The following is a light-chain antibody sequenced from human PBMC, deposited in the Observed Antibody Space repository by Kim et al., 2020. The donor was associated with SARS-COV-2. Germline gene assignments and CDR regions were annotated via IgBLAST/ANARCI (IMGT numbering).Light chain of an antibody. V-gene: IGKV1-5*01. CDR3: QQYKSDPYT. CDR1: QYLATW. Sequence: GDTVSITCRASQYLATWVAWYQQKPGMAPKVLMYDASKLKSGVPSRFSGSGSGTEFTLTITSLQPDGFATYYCQQYKSDPYTFGQGTKLEI. CDR2: DAS. J-gene: IGKJ2*01.